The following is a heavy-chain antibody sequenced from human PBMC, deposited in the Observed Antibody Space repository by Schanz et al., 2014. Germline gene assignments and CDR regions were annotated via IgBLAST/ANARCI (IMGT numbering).Heavy chain of an antibody. CDR3: ARDNYYGSGSCAY. CDR1: GFTFSDYY. Sequence: PGGSLRLSCAASGFTFSDYYMSWIRQAPGKGLEWVSSISSSSSYISYADSVKGRFTISRDNAKNSMYLHMKSLRGEDTAVYYCARDNYYGSGSCAYWGQGTLVTVSS. D-gene: IGHD3-10*01. CDR2: ISSSSSYI. J-gene: IGHJ4*02. V-gene: IGHV3-11*06.